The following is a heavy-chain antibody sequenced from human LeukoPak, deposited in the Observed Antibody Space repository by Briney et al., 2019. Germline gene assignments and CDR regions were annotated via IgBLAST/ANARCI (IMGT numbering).Heavy chain of an antibody. Sequence: GGSLRLSCAASGFTFSSYAMSWLRQAPGKGLEWVSAISGSGGSTYYADSVKGRFTISRDNSKNTLYLQMNSLRAEDTAVYYCAKVGGYCSSTSCYRGYNWFDPWGQGTLVTVSS. D-gene: IGHD2-2*01. CDR1: GFTFSSYA. CDR2: ISGSGGST. CDR3: AKVGGYCSSTSCYRGYNWFDP. J-gene: IGHJ5*02. V-gene: IGHV3-23*01.